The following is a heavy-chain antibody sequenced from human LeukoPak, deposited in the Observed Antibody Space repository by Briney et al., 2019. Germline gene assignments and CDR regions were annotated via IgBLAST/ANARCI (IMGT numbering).Heavy chain of an antibody. CDR2: IKQDGSEK. CDR3: ARVEYSYGLDY. J-gene: IGHJ4*02. V-gene: IGHV3-7*01. CDR1: GFTFSSNW. Sequence: GGSLRLSCAASGFTFSSNWMSWVRQAPGKGLEWVANIKQDGSEKYYVDSVKGRFTISRDNAKNSLYLQMNSLRAEDTAVYYCARVEYSYGLDYWGQGTLVTVSS. D-gene: IGHD5-18*01.